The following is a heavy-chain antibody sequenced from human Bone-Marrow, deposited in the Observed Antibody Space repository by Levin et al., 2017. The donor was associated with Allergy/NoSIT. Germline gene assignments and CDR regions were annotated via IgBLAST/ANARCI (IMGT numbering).Heavy chain of an antibody. J-gene: IGHJ4*02. Sequence: PGGSLRLSCAASGFTFSSYGMHWVRQAPGKGLEWVAVISYDGSNKYYADSVKGRFTISRDNSKNTLYLQMNSLRAEDTAVYYCAKSQGVLRYFDWTYNWNAPDYWGQGTLVTVSS. CDR3: AKSQGVLRYFDWTYNWNAPDY. V-gene: IGHV3-30*18. CDR1: GFTFSSYG. CDR2: ISYDGSNK. D-gene: IGHD3-9*01.